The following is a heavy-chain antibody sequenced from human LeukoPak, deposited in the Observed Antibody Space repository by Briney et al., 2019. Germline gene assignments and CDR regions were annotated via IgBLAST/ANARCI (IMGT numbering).Heavy chain of an antibody. D-gene: IGHD3-22*01. V-gene: IGHV1-46*01. CDR2: INPSGGST. CDR1: GYTFTSYY. Sequence: GSVKVSCKASGYTFTSYYMHWVRQAPGQGLEWMGIINPSGGSTSYAQKFQGRVTMTRDTSTSTVYMELSSLRSEDTAVYYCARDSRSGTRPLYYYDSSGEYYFDYWGQGTLVTVSS. CDR3: ARDSRSGTRPLYYYDSSGEYYFDY. J-gene: IGHJ4*02.